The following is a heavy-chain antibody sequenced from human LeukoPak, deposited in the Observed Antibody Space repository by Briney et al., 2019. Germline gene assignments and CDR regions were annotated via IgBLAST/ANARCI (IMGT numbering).Heavy chain of an antibody. CDR2: ISSSGSYR. CDR3: ARVGAATYAFDI. CDR1: GFTFSNYS. J-gene: IGHJ3*02. D-gene: IGHD3-16*01. Sequence: GGSLRLSCAASGFTFSNYSLNWVRQAPGKGLEWVSFISSSGSYRFYADSVKGRFTLSRDNAKNSLYLQMNSLRAEDTAVYYCARVGAATYAFDIWGQGTMVTVSS. V-gene: IGHV3-21*04.